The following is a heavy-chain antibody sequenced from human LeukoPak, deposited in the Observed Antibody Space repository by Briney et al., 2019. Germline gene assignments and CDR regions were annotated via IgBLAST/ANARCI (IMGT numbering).Heavy chain of an antibody. J-gene: IGHJ4*02. V-gene: IGHV1-2*02. CDR1: GYTFTGDY. Sequence: ASVKVFCKASGYTFTGDYMHCVRQAPGQGLEWMGWINPNSGGTNYAQKFQGRVTMTRDTSISTAYMELSRLSSDDTAVYYCARVPPYYYDSSANYWGQGTLVTVSS. D-gene: IGHD3-22*01. CDR3: ARVPPYYYDSSANY. CDR2: INPNSGGT.